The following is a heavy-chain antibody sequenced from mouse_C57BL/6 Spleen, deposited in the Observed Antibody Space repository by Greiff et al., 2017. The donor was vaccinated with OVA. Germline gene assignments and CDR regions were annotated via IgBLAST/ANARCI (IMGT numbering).Heavy chain of an antibody. J-gene: IGHJ3*01. D-gene: IGHD4-1*02. CDR3: ATPSTGTEAWFAY. Sequence: VQLQQSVAELVRPGASVQLSCTASGFNIKNTYMHWVKQRPEQGLEWIGRIDPAHGNTKYAPKFQGKATITADTSSNTAYLQLSSLTSEDTAIYYCATPSTGTEAWFAYWGQGTLVTVSA. V-gene: IGHV14-3*01. CDR1: GFNIKNTY. CDR2: IDPAHGNT.